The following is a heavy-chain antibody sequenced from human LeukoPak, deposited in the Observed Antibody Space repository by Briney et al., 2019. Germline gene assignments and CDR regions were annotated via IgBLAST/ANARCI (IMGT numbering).Heavy chain of an antibody. Sequence: GGSLRLSCAASGFTFSSYWMHWVRQAPGKGLVWVSRINSDGSSTIYADSVKGRFTISRDNAKNTLYLQMNSLRAEDTAVYYCARGYRSPELALGSSWYSDYYYMDVWGKGTTVTVSS. V-gene: IGHV3-74*01. CDR2: INSDGSST. D-gene: IGHD6-13*01. J-gene: IGHJ6*03. CDR3: ARGYRSPELALGSSWYSDYYYMDV. CDR1: GFTFSSYW.